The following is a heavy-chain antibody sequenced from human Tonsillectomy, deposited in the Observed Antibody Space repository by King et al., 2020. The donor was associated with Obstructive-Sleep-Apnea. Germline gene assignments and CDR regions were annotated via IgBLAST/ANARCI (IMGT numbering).Heavy chain of an antibody. J-gene: IGHJ4*02. CDR1: GGSINSYY. CDR3: ARDRVGRDGYNRFDY. D-gene: IGHD5-24*01. Sequence: QLQESGPGLVKPAETLSLTCTVSGGSINSYYWSWSRHTPGKGLEWIGYISYSGSTTYNPSLKSRFTISVDTSKNQFSLKLSSVTAADTAVYYCARDRVGRDGYNRFDYWGQGTLVTVSS. CDR2: ISYSGST. V-gene: IGHV4-59*01.